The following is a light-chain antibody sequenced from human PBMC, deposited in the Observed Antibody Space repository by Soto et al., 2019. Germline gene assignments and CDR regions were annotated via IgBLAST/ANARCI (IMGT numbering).Light chain of an antibody. Sequence: QSALTQPASVAGSPGQSITISCTGTSSDVGGYNYVSWYQHHPGKAPKLIIYDVIKRPSGVPDRFSGSKSGITASLTISGLQADDEADYYCCSYAATSTLVFGGGTQLTVL. V-gene: IGLV2-11*01. CDR2: DVI. J-gene: IGLJ3*02. CDR3: CSYAATSTLV. CDR1: SSDVGGYNY.